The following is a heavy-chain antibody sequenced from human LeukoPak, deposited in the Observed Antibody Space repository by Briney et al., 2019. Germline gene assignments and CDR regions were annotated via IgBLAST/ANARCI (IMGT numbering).Heavy chain of an antibody. Sequence: GRSLRLSCAASGLPISSYAMHWVRQAPGKGLEWVALISYDGSNEHYADSVKGRFTIYRDNSKNTLYLQVNSLRAEDTAVYYCAKSKFSCIGNNCYSPDYWGQGTLVTVSS. V-gene: IGHV3-30*18. D-gene: IGHD2-15*01. CDR1: GLPISSYA. J-gene: IGHJ4*02. CDR3: AKSKFSCIGNNCYSPDY. CDR2: ISYDGSNE.